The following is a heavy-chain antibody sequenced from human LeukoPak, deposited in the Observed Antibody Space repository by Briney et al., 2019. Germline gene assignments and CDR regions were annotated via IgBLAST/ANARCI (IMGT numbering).Heavy chain of an antibody. V-gene: IGHV3-21*01. CDR1: GFTFSSYS. CDR2: ISSSSSYI. D-gene: IGHD5-18*01. J-gene: IGHJ3*01. CDR3: AREAHYSYGFLT. Sequence: GGSLRLSCAASGFTFSSYSMNWVRQAPGKGLEWVSSISSSSSYIYYADSVKGRFTISRDNTKNSLYLQMNSLRAEDTAVYYCAREAHYSYGFLTWGQGTMVTVSS.